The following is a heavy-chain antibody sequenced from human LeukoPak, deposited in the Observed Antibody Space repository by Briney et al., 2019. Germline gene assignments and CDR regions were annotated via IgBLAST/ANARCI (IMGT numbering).Heavy chain of an antibody. D-gene: IGHD5-12*01. CDR1: GGSFSGYY. J-gene: IGHJ4*02. V-gene: IGHV4-34*01. CDR3: ASLGYNGYDYHY. CDR2: INHSGST. Sequence: SETLSLTCAVYGGSFSGYYWSWIRQPPGKGLEWIGEINHSGSTNYNPSLKSRVTISVDTSKNQFSLKLSSVTAADTAVYYCASLGYNGYDYHYWGQGTLVTVSS.